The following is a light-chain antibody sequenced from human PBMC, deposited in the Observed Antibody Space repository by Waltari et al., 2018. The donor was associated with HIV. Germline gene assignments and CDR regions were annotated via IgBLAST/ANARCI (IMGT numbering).Light chain of an antibody. CDR1: QNISSY. CDR2: DAS. Sequence: DIQMTQSPSSLSASIGDRDTLTCRASQNISSYLHWYQQKTVKAPRFLIYDASSLQSGVPSTFSGSGSVTDFTLTISSLQREDFATYYCQQSFNTPLTFGVGTKVEIK. V-gene: IGKV1-39*01. CDR3: QQSFNTPLT. J-gene: IGKJ4*01.